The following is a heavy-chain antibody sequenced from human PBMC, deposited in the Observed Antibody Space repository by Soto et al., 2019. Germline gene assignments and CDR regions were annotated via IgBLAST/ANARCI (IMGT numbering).Heavy chain of an antibody. V-gene: IGHV4-34*01. CDR2: INHSGST. D-gene: IGHD6-6*01. Sequence: SETLSLTCAVYGGSFSGYYWSWICQPPGKGLEWIGEINHSGSTNYNPSLKSRVTISVDTSKNQFSLKLSSVTAADTAVYYCARGVDSSIAARPIDYWGQGTLVTVSS. J-gene: IGHJ4*02. CDR3: ARGVDSSIAARPIDY. CDR1: GGSFSGYY.